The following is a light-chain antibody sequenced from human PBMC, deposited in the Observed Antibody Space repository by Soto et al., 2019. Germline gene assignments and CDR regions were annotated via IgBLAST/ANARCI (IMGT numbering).Light chain of an antibody. CDR2: DVS. Sequence: QSALTQPASVSGSPGQSITISCTGTSSDVGGYNYVSWYQQHPGKAPELMIYDVSNRPSGVSNRFSGSKSGNTASLTISRLRAEDEADYYCSSYTSSSTLVFGGGTKFTVL. CDR3: SSYTSSSTLV. J-gene: IGLJ2*01. V-gene: IGLV2-14*01. CDR1: SSDVGGYNY.